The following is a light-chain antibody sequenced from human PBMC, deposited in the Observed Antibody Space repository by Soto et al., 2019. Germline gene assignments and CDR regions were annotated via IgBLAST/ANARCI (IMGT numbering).Light chain of an antibody. V-gene: IGKV1-39*01. Sequence: DIQMPQSPSSLSASVGESVTITCRARPSISSYLNWYQQKPGKAPKLLIYAASSLQSGVPSRFSGSGSGTDFTLTISSLRPEDFATYYCQQSYSTPITFGQGTRLEIK. J-gene: IGKJ5*01. CDR1: PSISSY. CDR2: AAS. CDR3: QQSYSTPIT.